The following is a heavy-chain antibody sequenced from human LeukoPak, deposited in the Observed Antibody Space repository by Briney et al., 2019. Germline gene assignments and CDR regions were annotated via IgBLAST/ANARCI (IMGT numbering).Heavy chain of an antibody. V-gene: IGHV3-30*18. Sequence: GRSLRLSCAASGFTFSSYGMHWVRQAPGKGLEWVAIISYDGSNKYYADSVKGRFTISRDNSKSTLFLQMNSLRAEDTAMYYCAKDLSYDSSGSDYWGQGTLVTVSS. CDR1: GFTFSSYG. CDR2: ISYDGSNK. CDR3: AKDLSYDSSGSDY. D-gene: IGHD3-22*01. J-gene: IGHJ4*02.